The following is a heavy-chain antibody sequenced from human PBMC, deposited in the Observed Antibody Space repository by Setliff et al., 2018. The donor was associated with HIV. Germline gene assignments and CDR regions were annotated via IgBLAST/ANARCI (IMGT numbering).Heavy chain of an antibody. V-gene: IGHV4-38-2*01. J-gene: IGHJ4*02. CDR3: ARMYSGYDWSPAGARTRYFDY. D-gene: IGHD5-12*01. CDR1: GYSISSGYY. Sequence: SETLSLTCAVSGYSISSGYYWGWIRQPPGKGLEWIGSIYHSGSTYYNPSLKSRVTISVDTSRNQFSLKLSSVTAADTAVYYCARMYSGYDWSPAGARTRYFDYWGQGTLVTVSS. CDR2: IYHSGST.